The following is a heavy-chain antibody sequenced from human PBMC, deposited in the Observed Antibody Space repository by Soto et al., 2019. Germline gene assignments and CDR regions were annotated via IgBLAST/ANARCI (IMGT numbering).Heavy chain of an antibody. Sequence: GESLKISCKRSGYSFTSYWISWVRQMPGKGLEWMGRIDPSDSYTNYSPSFQGHVTISADKSISTAYLQWSSLKASDTAMYYCARLLVGATSGIYYYYGMDVWGQGTTVTVSS. CDR1: GYSFTSYW. CDR3: ARLLVGATSGIYYYYGMDV. J-gene: IGHJ6*02. V-gene: IGHV5-10-1*01. D-gene: IGHD1-26*01. CDR2: IDPSDSYT.